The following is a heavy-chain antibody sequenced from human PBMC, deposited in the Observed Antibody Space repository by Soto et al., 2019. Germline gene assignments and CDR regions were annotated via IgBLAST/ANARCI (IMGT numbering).Heavy chain of an antibody. CDR1: GGSISNFY. V-gene: IGHV4-59*08. CDR3: ARTVLGPDLLADSFVDYYYYMDV. Sequence: SETLSLTCTVSGGSISNFYGSWIRQHPGKELEWIGYVYYTGSTSYNPSLKRRVTFSADSSRGQFSLRLNSVTAADTAVYYCARTVLGPDLLADSFVDYYYYMDVWGQGTTVTVSS. D-gene: IGHD3-9*01. J-gene: IGHJ6*03. CDR2: VYYTGST.